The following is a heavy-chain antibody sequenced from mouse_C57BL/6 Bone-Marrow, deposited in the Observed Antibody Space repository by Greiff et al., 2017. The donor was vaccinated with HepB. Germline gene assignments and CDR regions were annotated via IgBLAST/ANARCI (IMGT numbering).Heavy chain of an antibody. CDR3: ARRGGYYVYWYFDV. CDR2: IDPSDSYT. J-gene: IGHJ1*03. V-gene: IGHV1-59*01. CDR1: GYTFTSYW. Sequence: QVQLQQPGAELVRPGTSVKLSCKASGYTFTSYWMHWVKQRPGQGLEWIGVIDPSDSYTNYNQKFKGKATLTVDTSSSTAYMQLSSLTSEDSAVYYCARRGGYYVYWYFDVWGTGTTVTVSS. D-gene: IGHD2-3*01.